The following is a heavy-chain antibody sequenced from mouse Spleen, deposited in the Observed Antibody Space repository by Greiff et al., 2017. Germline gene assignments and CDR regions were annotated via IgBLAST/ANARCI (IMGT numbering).Heavy chain of an antibody. Sequence: VQLQQSGPGLVKPSQSLSLTCSVTGYSITSGYYWNWIRQFPGNKLEWMGYISYDGSNNYNPSLKNRISITRDTSKNQFFLKLNSVTTEDTATYYCASTFTTGFAYWGQGTLVTVSA. CDR3: ASTFTTGFAY. CDR1: GYSITSGYY. CDR2: ISYDGSN. J-gene: IGHJ3*01. D-gene: IGHD1-1*01. V-gene: IGHV3-6*01.